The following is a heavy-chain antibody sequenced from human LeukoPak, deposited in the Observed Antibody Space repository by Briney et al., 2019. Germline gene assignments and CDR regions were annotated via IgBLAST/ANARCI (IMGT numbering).Heavy chain of an antibody. Sequence: GGSLRLSCAASGFTFSSYGMNWVRQAPGKGLEWVAVISYDGSNKYYADSVKGRFTISRDNSKNTLYLQMNSLRAEDTAVYYCAKDRGSGYDLDYWGQGTLVTVSS. CDR2: ISYDGSNK. CDR3: AKDRGSGYDLDY. CDR1: GFTFSSYG. V-gene: IGHV3-30*18. J-gene: IGHJ4*02. D-gene: IGHD5-12*01.